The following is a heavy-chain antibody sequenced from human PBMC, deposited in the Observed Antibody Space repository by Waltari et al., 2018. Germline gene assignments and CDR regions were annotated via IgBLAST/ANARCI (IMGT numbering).Heavy chain of an antibody. Sequence: EVQLVESGGGLIQPGGSLRLSCAASGFTVGSNYMSWVRQAPGKGLEWVSLIYSGGNTYYADSVKGRFTISRDNSKNTIYLQMNSLTAEDTAVYYCARDITVFGVVIRRYFDLWGRGTLVTVSS. D-gene: IGHD3-3*01. CDR2: IYSGGNT. J-gene: IGHJ2*01. CDR3: ARDITVFGVVIRRYFDL. CDR1: GFTVGSNY. V-gene: IGHV3-53*01.